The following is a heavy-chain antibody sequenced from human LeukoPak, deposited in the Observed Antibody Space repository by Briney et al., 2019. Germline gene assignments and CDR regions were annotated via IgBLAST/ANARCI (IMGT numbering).Heavy chain of an antibody. V-gene: IGHV3-23*01. CDR3: AKFATTVTSGY. CDR1: GFTFSDYY. J-gene: IGHJ4*02. CDR2: ISGSGGST. D-gene: IGHD4-17*01. Sequence: GGSLRLSCAASGFTFSDYYMSWIRQAPGKGLEWVSAISGSGGSTYYADSVKGRFTISRDNSKNTLYLQMNSLRAEDTAVYYCAKFATTVTSGYWGQGTLVTVSS.